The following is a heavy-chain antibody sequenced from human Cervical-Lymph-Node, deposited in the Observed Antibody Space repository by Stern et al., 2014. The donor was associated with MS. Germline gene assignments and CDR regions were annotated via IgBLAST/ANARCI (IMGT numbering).Heavy chain of an antibody. V-gene: IGHV1-2*06. J-gene: IGHJ4*02. CDR3: AKRGEDFHGNFYFDS. D-gene: IGHD4-23*01. Sequence: QVQLVESGAEVKKPGASVKVSCKASGYTFTGYYLHWVRQAPGQGLEWVGRLNPKNGGTNYAQKFQGRVTMTRDTSINTVYMELRGLKSDDQAIYFCAKRGEDFHGNFYFDSWGQGTLVTVSS. CDR1: GYTFTGYY. CDR2: LNPKNGGT.